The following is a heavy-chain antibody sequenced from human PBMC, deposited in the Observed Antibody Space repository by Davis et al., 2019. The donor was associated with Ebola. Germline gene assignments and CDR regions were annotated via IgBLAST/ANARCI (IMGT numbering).Heavy chain of an antibody. CDR1: GFTFSGSA. V-gene: IGHV3-73*01. CDR3: TGGYFGIYAFDI. Sequence: GESLKISCAASGFTFSGSAMHWVRQASGKGLEWVGRISSKANSYATAYAASVKGRFTISRDDSKNTAYLQMNSLKTEDTAVYYCTGGYFGIYAFDIWGQGTMVTVSS. D-gene: IGHD3-22*01. J-gene: IGHJ3*02. CDR2: ISSKANSYAT.